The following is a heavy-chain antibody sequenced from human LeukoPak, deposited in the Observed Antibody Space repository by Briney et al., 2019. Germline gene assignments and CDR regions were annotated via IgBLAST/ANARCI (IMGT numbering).Heavy chain of an antibody. J-gene: IGHJ5*02. CDR1: GGTFSSYA. Sequence: EASVKVSCKASGGTFSSYAISWVRQAPGQGLEWMGGIIPIFGTANYAQKFQGRVTITADESTSTAYMELSSLRSEDTAVYYCARERPTIAARSSNWFDPWGQGTLVTVSS. CDR2: IIPIFGTA. D-gene: IGHD6-6*01. V-gene: IGHV1-69*13. CDR3: ARERPTIAARSSNWFDP.